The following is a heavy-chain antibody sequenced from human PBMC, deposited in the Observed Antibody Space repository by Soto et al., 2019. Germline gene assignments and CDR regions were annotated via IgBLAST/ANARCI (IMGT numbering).Heavy chain of an antibody. Sequence: VASVKVSCKASGGTFSSYAISWLRQAPGQGLEWMGGIIPIFGTANYAQKFQGRVTITADESTSTAYMELSSLRSEDTAVYYCARLRFQYSSSWYDAFDIWGQGTMVTVSS. V-gene: IGHV1-69*13. CDR1: GGTFSSYA. D-gene: IGHD6-13*01. J-gene: IGHJ3*02. CDR2: IIPIFGTA. CDR3: ARLRFQYSSSWYDAFDI.